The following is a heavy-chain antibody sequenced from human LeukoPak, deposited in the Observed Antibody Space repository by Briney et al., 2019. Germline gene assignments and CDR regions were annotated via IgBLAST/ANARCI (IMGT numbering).Heavy chain of an antibody. CDR3: ARDARGYSYVGDY. Sequence: PSETLSLTCAVYGGSFSGYYWSWIRQPPGKGLEWIGEINHSGSTNYNPSFKSRVTISVDTSKNQFSLKLSSVTAADTAVYYCARDARGYSYVGDYWGQGTLVTVSS. CDR2: INHSGST. V-gene: IGHV4-34*01. CDR1: GGSFSGYY. J-gene: IGHJ4*02. D-gene: IGHD5-18*01.